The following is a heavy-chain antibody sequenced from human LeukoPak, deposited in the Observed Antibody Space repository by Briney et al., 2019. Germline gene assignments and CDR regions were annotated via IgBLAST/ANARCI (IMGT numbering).Heavy chain of an antibody. D-gene: IGHD6-19*01. CDR3: ARGGGPQWLVLGGFDY. J-gene: IGHJ4*02. CDR1: GFTVSTNY. V-gene: IGHV3-66*01. Sequence: GGSLRLSCAASGFTVSTNYMSWVRQAPGKGLEWVSVIYSGGSTYYADSVKGRFTISRDNSKNTLYLQMNSLRAEDTAVYYCARGGGPQWLVLGGFDYWGQGTLVTVSS. CDR2: IYSGGST.